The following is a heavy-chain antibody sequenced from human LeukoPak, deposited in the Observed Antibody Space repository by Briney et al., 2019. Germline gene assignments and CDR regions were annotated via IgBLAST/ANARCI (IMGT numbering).Heavy chain of an antibody. J-gene: IGHJ5*02. Sequence: SETLSLTCAVYGGSFSGYYWGWIRQPPGKGLESIGEINHSGSTNYNPSLKSRVTISVDTSKNQFSLKLSSVTAADTAVYYCARHAYYDFWSGYRYNWFDPWGQGTLVTVSS. D-gene: IGHD3-3*01. CDR3: ARHAYYDFWSGYRYNWFDP. CDR1: GGSFSGYY. CDR2: INHSGST. V-gene: IGHV4-34*01.